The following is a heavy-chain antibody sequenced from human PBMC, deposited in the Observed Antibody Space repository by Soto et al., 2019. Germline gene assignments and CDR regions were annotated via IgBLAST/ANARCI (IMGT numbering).Heavy chain of an antibody. CDR3: AREDRAAAGICDY. CDR1: GGSISSSSYY. CDR2: IYYSGST. J-gene: IGHJ4*02. Sequence: SETLSLTCTVSGGSISSSSYYWGWIRQSPGKGLEWIGSIYYSGSTYYNPSLKSRVTISVDTSKNQFSLKLSSVTAADTAVYYCAREDRAAAGICDYWGQGTLVTVSS. D-gene: IGHD6-13*01. V-gene: IGHV4-39*01.